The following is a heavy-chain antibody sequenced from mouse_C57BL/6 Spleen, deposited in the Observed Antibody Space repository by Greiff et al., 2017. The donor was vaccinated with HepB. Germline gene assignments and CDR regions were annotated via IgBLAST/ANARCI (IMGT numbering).Heavy chain of an antibody. CDR1: GFNIKDDY. J-gene: IGHJ3*01. V-gene: IGHV14-4*01. CDR3: TRGTPWFAY. Sequence: EVKLVESGAELVRPGASVKLSCTASGFNIKDDYMHWVKQRPEQGLEWIGWIDPENGDTEYASKFQGKATITADTSSNTAYLQLSSLTSEDTAVYYCTRGTPWFAYWGQGTLVTVSA. D-gene: IGHD3-3*01. CDR2: IDPENGDT.